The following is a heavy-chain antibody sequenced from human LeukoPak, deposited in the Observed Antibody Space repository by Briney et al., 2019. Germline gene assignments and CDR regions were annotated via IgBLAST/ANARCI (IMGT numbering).Heavy chain of an antibody. CDR3: ARGLGRDCSGGSCYSQNWFDP. CDR2: MNPDSGNT. V-gene: IGHV1-8*01. D-gene: IGHD2-15*01. Sequence: ASVKVSCKASGYTFTSYGINWVRQATGQGLEWMGWMNPDSGNTGYAQKFQGRVTMTRNTSIRTAYMELSSLRSEDTAVYYCARGLGRDCSGGSCYSQNWFDPWGQGTLVTVSS. J-gene: IGHJ5*02. CDR1: GYTFTSYG.